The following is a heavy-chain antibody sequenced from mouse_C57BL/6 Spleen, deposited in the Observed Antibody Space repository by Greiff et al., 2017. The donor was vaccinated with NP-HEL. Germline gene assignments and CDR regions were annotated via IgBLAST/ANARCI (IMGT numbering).Heavy chain of an antibody. D-gene: IGHD2-5*01. J-gene: IGHJ3*01. CDR3: ARDYSNYDWFAY. CDR1: GFTFSSYG. CDR2: ISSGGSYT. Sequence: EVHLVESGGDLVKPGGSLKLSCAASGFTFSSYGMSWVRQTPDKRLEWVATISSGGSYTYYPDSVKGRFTISRDNAKNTLYLQMSSLKSEDTAMYYCARDYSNYDWFAYWGQGTLVTVSA. V-gene: IGHV5-6*01.